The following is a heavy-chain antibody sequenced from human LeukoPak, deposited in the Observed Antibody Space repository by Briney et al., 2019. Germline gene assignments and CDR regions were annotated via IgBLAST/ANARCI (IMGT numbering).Heavy chain of an antibody. CDR1: GGSISSYY. Sequence: SETLSLTCSVSGGSISSYYWSWIRQPPGKGLEWIGYIYYTGSTNYNPSLKSRVTISVDTSKNQFSLNLSSVTAADTAVYYCARDPSSGWYLKGWFDPWGQGTLVTVSS. D-gene: IGHD6-19*01. CDR3: ARDPSSGWYLKGWFDP. V-gene: IGHV4-59*01. J-gene: IGHJ5*02. CDR2: IYYTGST.